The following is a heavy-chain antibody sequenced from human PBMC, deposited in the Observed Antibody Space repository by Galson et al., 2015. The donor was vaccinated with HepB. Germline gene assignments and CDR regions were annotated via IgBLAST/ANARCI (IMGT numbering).Heavy chain of an antibody. CDR2: IDPSDSYT. Sequence: QSGAEVKKPGESLRISCKGSGYSFTSYWISWVRQMPGKGLEWMGRIDPSDSYTNYSPSFQGHVTISADKSISTAYLQWSSLKASDTAMYYCARHSGDCSSTSCSGNWFDPWGQGTLVTVSS. V-gene: IGHV5-10-1*01. CDR3: ARHSGDCSSTSCSGNWFDP. J-gene: IGHJ5*02. D-gene: IGHD2-2*01. CDR1: GYSFTSYW.